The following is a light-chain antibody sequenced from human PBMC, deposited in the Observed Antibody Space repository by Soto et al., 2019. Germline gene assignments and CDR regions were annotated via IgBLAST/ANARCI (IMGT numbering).Light chain of an antibody. CDR1: SNDVGGYTY. J-gene: IGLJ1*01. Sequence: QSVLTQPASVSGSPGQSISISCTGTSNDVGGYTYVSWYQQHPGKVPKLIIYDVSSRPSGVSSRFSGSKSGNTASLTISGLQTEDEADYYCSSYTSSSLYVFGTGTKVTVL. CDR2: DVS. CDR3: SSYTSSSLYV. V-gene: IGLV2-14*03.